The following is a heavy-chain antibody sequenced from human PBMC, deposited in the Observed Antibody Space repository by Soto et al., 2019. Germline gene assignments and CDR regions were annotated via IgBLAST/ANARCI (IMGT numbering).Heavy chain of an antibody. CDR2: FHYSGST. Sequence: SETLSLTCTVSGDSISTNSCSWGWIRQPPGQGLEWIGLFHYSGSTHYNPSLKSRLTVSVDTSKNQFSPKVSSVTAADTAVYYCVRLKEYCITTGRYGHSAMDVGGKGTTVTFS. V-gene: IGHV4-39*01. J-gene: IGHJ6*04. D-gene: IGHD2-2*01. CDR3: VRLKEYCITTGRYGHSAMDV. CDR1: GDSISTNSCS.